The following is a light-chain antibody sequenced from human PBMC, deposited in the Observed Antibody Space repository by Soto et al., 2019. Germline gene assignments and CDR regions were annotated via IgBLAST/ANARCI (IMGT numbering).Light chain of an antibody. J-gene: IGKJ1*01. CDR2: AAS. Sequence: DIQMTQSPSSLSASVGDRVTITCRASQSISSYLNWYQQKPGKAPKLLIYAASSLESGVPSRFSGSGSGTEFTLTISSLQPDDFATYYCQHGTFGQGTKVDIK. CDR3: QHGT. V-gene: IGKV1-39*01. CDR1: QSISSY.